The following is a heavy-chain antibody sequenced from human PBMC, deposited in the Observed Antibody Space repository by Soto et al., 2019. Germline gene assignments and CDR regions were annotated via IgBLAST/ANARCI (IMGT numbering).Heavy chain of an antibody. Sequence: SETLSLTCTVSGGSISSYYWSWIRQRPGKGLEWIGYIYYSGSTNYNPSLKSRVTISVDTSKNQFSLKLSSVTAADTAVYYCARGIVDVVVPAALFDPWGQGTLVTVSS. CDR1: GGSISSYY. J-gene: IGHJ5*02. CDR2: IYYSGST. V-gene: IGHV4-59*01. D-gene: IGHD2-2*01. CDR3: ARGIVDVVVPAALFDP.